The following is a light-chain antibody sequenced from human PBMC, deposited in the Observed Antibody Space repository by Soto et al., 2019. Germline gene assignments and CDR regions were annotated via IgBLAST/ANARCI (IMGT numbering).Light chain of an antibody. V-gene: IGKV1-9*01. CDR3: QQLNSDWYA. CDR2: GAS. J-gene: IGKJ2*01. CDR1: QGISTY. Sequence: DIPLTQSPSFLSASVGDRVTITCRASQGISTYLAWYLQRPGKAPKLLIYGASTLQSGVPSRFSGSGSGTEFTLTVSSLQPEDVGTYYCQQLNSDWYAFGQGTKLEIK.